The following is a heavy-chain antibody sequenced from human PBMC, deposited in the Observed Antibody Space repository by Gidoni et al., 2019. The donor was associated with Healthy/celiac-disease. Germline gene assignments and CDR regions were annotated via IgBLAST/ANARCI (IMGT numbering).Heavy chain of an antibody. V-gene: IGHV4-34*01. CDR3: ARGATVTTGLDY. Sequence: QVQLQQWGAGLLKPSETLSLTCAVYGGSFSGYYWSWIRQPPGKGLEWIGEINHSGSTNYNPSLKSRVTISVDTSKNQFSLKLSSVTAADTAVYYCARGATVTTGLDYWGQGTLVTVSS. J-gene: IGHJ4*02. CDR1: GGSFSGYY. CDR2: INHSGST. D-gene: IGHD4-17*01.